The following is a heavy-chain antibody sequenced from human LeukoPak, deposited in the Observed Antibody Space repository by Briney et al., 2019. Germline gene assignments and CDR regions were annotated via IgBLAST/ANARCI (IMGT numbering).Heavy chain of an antibody. CDR1: GFTVSSNY. CDR3: ARDGNVVRGVADY. CDR2: IYSGGTT. J-gene: IGHJ4*02. D-gene: IGHD3-10*01. Sequence: GGSLRLSCAASGFTVSSNYMSWVRQALGKGLEWVSVIYSGGTTYYADSVKGRFTLSRDDSKNTLYLQMNSLRAEDTAVYYCARDGNVVRGVADYWGQGTLVTVSS. V-gene: IGHV3-66*01.